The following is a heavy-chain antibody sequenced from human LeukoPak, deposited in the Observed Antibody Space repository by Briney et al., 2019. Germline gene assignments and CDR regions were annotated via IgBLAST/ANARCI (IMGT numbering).Heavy chain of an antibody. Sequence: SETLSLTCTVSGGSISSYYWSWIRQPPGKGLEWIGYIYYSGSTNYNPSLKSRVTISVDTSKNQFSLKLSSVTAADTAVYYCARWFGELASFDYWGQGTLVTVSS. V-gene: IGHV4-59*01. J-gene: IGHJ4*02. D-gene: IGHD3-10*01. CDR1: GGSISSYY. CDR3: ARWFGELASFDY. CDR2: IYYSGST.